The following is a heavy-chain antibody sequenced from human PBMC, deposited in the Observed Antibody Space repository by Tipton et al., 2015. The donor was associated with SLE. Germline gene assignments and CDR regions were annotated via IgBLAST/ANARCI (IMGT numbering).Heavy chain of an antibody. Sequence: QSGAEVKKPGESLKISCKDSGYSFSSHWIAWVRQMPGKGLEWMGIIYPGDSDTRYSSSFQGQVTISADKSISTAYLQWSSLKASDTAMYYCARHGWGFLDYFDYWGQGTLVTVSS. V-gene: IGHV5-51*01. J-gene: IGHJ4*02. CDR3: ARHGWGFLDYFDY. CDR1: GYSFSSHW. D-gene: IGHD3-3*01. CDR2: IYPGDSDT.